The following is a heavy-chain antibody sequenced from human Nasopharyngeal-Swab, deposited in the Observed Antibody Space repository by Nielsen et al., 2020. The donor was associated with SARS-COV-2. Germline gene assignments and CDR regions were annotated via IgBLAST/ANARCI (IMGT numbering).Heavy chain of an antibody. CDR2: INPNSGGT. Sequence: WVRQAPGQGLEWMGRINPNSGGTNYAQKFQGRVTMTRDTSISTAYMELSRLRSDDTAVYYCAREEGIAGESNSYYYGMDVWGQGTTVTVSS. V-gene: IGHV1-2*06. D-gene: IGHD6-13*01. J-gene: IGHJ6*02. CDR3: AREEGIAGESNSYYYGMDV.